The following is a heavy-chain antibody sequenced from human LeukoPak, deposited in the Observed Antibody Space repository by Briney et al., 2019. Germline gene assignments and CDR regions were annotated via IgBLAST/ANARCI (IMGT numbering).Heavy chain of an antibody. V-gene: IGHV4-34*01. CDR3: ARGRRYFDWLLLRVWFDP. D-gene: IGHD3-9*01. J-gene: IGHJ5*02. CDR2: INHSGST. CDR1: GGSFSGYY. Sequence: SETLSLTCAVYGGSFSGYYWSWIRQPPGKGLEWIGEINHSGSTNYNPSLKSRVTISVDTSKNQFSLKLSSVTAAVTAVYYCARGRRYFDWLLLRVWFDPWGQGTLVTVSS.